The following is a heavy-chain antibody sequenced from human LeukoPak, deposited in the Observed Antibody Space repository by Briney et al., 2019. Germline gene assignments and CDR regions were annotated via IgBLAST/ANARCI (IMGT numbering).Heavy chain of an antibody. V-gene: IGHV4-39*01. Sequence: SSETLSLTCTVSSGSISSSSYYWGWIRQPPGKGLEWIGSIYYSGSTYYNPSLKSRVTISVDTSKNQFSLKLSSVTAADTAVYHCARLNHQDASDIWGQGTMVTVPS. CDR3: ARLNHQDASDI. D-gene: IGHD1-14*01. CDR2: IYYSGST. CDR1: SGSISSSSYY. J-gene: IGHJ3*02.